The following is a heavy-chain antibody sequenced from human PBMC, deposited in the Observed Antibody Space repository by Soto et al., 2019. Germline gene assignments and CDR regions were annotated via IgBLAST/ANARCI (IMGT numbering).Heavy chain of an antibody. V-gene: IGHV3-74*01. CDR2: INSDGSST. CDR3: ARVSFLTAGRYGMDV. CDR1: GFTFSSYW. Sequence: EVQLVESGGGLVQPGGSLRLSCAASGFTFSSYWMHWVRQAPGKGLVWVSRINSDGSSTSYADSVKGRFTISRDNAKNTLYLKMNSLRAEDTAVYYCARVSFLTAGRYGMDVWGQGTTVTVSS. J-gene: IGHJ6*02. D-gene: IGHD6-13*01.